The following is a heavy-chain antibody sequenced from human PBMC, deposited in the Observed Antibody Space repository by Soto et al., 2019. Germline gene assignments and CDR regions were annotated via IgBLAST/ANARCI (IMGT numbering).Heavy chain of an antibody. CDR3: AKDKASSHASNGFDY. CDR1: GFTFNDYA. CDR2: ISWNSESI. D-gene: IGHD4-4*01. J-gene: IGHJ4*02. V-gene: IGHV3-9*01. Sequence: HPGGSLRLSCAASGFTFNDYAMHWVRQAPGKGLEWVSGISWNSESIAYADSVKGRFTISRDNAKNSLYLQMNSLRAEDTALYYCAKDKASSHASNGFDYWGQGALVTVSS.